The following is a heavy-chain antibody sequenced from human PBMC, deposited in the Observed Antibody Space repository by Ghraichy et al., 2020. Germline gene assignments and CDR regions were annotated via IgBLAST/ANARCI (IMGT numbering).Heavy chain of an antibody. Sequence: ESLNISCTVSGGSISSYYWSWIRQPPGKGLEWIGYIYYSGSTNYNPSLKSRVTISVDTSKNQFSLKLSSVTAADTAVYYCARAISRGRVITAWGQGTLVTVSS. CDR1: GGSISSYY. CDR2: IYYSGST. J-gene: IGHJ5*02. CDR3: ARAISRGRVITA. V-gene: IGHV4-59*01. D-gene: IGHD3-22*01.